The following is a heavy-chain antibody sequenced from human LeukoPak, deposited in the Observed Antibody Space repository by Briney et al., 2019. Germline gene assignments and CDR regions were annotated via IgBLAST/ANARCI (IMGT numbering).Heavy chain of an antibody. Sequence: GGSLRLSCAASGFTFSGSAMHWVRQASGKGLEWLGRIRSKANTYATAYAASVKGRFTISRDDSNHTAYLLMNSLKTEDTALYYCTRRDSSVYYFDYWGQGTLVTVSS. V-gene: IGHV3-73*01. CDR1: GFTFSGSA. CDR3: TRRDSSVYYFDY. J-gene: IGHJ4*02. CDR2: IRSKANTYAT. D-gene: IGHD6-19*01.